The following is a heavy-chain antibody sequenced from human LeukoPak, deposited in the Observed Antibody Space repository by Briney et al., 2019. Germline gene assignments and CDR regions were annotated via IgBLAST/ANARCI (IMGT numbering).Heavy chain of an antibody. J-gene: IGHJ3*02. CDR3: ARHMSYYDFWSGYYGNAFDI. CDR1: GGSISSYY. D-gene: IGHD3-3*01. CDR2: INHSGST. Sequence: SETLSLTCTVSGGSISSYYWSWIRQPPGKGLEWIGEINHSGSTNYNPSLKSRVTISVDTSKNQFSLKLSSVTAADTAVYYCARHMSYYDFWSGYYGNAFDIWGQGTMVTVSS. V-gene: IGHV4-34*01.